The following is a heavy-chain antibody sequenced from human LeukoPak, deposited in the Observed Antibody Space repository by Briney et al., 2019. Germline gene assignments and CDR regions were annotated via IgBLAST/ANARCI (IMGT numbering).Heavy chain of an antibody. CDR3: ARHWTYYDYVWGSYRPYYFDY. CDR2: INHSGST. V-gene: IGHV4-34*01. J-gene: IGHJ4*02. CDR1: GGSFSGCY. Sequence: SETLSLTCAVYGGSFSGCYWSWIRQPPGKGLEWIGEINHSGSTNYNPSLKSRVTISVDTSKNQFSLKLSSVTAADTAVYYCARHWTYYDYVWGSYRPYYFDYWGQGTLVTVSS. D-gene: IGHD3-16*02.